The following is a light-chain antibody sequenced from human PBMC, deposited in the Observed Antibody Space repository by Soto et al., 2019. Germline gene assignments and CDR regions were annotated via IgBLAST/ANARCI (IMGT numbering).Light chain of an antibody. CDR1: QGISSY. Sequence: AIRMTQSPSSLSASTGDRVTITCRASQGISSYLAWYQQKPGKAPKLLIYKASTLEVGVPSRFSGSGSGTEFTLTISTLQPADFATYYCQQYNSYPWTFGQGTKV. CDR3: QQYNSYPWT. CDR2: KAS. V-gene: IGKV1-8*01. J-gene: IGKJ1*01.